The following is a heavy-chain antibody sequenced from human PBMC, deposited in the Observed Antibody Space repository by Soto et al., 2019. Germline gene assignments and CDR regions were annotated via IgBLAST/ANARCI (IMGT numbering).Heavy chain of an antibody. D-gene: IGHD3-10*01. Sequence: LRLSCAASGFTFSSYWMHWVRQAPGKGLVWVSRINSDGSTTSYADSVKGRFTISRDNSKNTLYLQMNSLRAEDTAVYYCAKAQITFYYYYGMDVWGQGTTVTVSS. CDR1: GFTFSSYW. J-gene: IGHJ6*02. V-gene: IGHV3-74*01. CDR2: INSDGSTT. CDR3: AKAQITFYYYYGMDV.